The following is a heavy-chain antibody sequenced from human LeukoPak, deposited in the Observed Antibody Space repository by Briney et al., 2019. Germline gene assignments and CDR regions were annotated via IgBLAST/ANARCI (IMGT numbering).Heavy chain of an antibody. J-gene: IGHJ4*02. CDR3: AREIGYNYGSYFDY. Sequence: SETLSLTCTVSGGSISSYYWSWIRQPPGKGLEWIGYIYYSGSTNYNPSLKSRVTISVDMSKNQFSLKLTSVTAADTAVYYCAREIGYNYGSYFDYWGQGTLVTVSS. V-gene: IGHV4-59*01. D-gene: IGHD1-1*01. CDR1: GGSISSYY. CDR2: IYYSGST.